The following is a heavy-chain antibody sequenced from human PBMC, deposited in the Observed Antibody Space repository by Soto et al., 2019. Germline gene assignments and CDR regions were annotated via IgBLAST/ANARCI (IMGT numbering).Heavy chain of an antibody. Sequence: QVQLVQSGAEVKKPGASVKVSCKASGYTFTGYYMHWVRQAPGQGLEWMGWINPNSGGTNYAQKFQGRVTMTRDTSISTAYMELSRLRSDDTAVYYCARERPLSGGSAPGCDPWGQGTLVTVSS. J-gene: IGHJ5*02. CDR3: ARERPLSGGSAPGCDP. V-gene: IGHV1-2*02. CDR2: INPNSGGT. CDR1: GYTFTGYY. D-gene: IGHD2-15*01.